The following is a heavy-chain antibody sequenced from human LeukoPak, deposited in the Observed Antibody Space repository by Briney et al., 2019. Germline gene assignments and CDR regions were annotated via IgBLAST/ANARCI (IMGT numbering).Heavy chain of an antibody. V-gene: IGHV3-21*01. D-gene: IGHD4-17*01. CDR2: ISSSGNYI. J-gene: IGHJ4*02. CDR3: ARMPHYGDLNYSFDY. CDR1: EFTFATYA. Sequence: GGSLRLSCVASEFTFATYAMSWVRQAPGKGLEWVSSISSSGNYIYHADSVKGRFTISRDNAKNSLYLQMNSLRAEDTAVYYCARMPHYGDLNYSFDYWGQGTLVTVSS.